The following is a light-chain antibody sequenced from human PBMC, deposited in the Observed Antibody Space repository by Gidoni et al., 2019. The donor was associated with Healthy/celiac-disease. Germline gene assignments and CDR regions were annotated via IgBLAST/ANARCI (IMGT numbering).Light chain of an antibody. CDR2: GNS. J-gene: IGLJ2*01. CDR3: QSYDSSLSGPVV. CDR1: SPNIGARYD. V-gene: IGLV1-40*01. Sequence: QSVLTQPPSVSGAPGQRGTIPCTGSSPNIGARYDVHWYQQLPGTAPKLLIYGNSNRPSGVPDRFSGSKSGTSASLAITGLQAEDEADYYCQSYDSSLSGPVVFGGGTKLTVL.